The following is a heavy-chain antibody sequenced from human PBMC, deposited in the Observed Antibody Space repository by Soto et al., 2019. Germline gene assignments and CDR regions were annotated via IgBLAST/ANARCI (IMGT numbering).Heavy chain of an antibody. Sequence: QVHLVQSGAEVKKPGSSVKVSCKASGGTFSSYTISWVRQAPGQGLEWMGRIIPILGIANYAQKFQGRVTITADKSTSTAYMELSSLRSEDTAVYYCARDNFYGDYAIFDYWGQGTLVTVSS. V-gene: IGHV1-69*08. CDR2: IIPILGIA. CDR1: GGTFSSYT. D-gene: IGHD4-17*01. J-gene: IGHJ4*02. CDR3: ARDNFYGDYAIFDY.